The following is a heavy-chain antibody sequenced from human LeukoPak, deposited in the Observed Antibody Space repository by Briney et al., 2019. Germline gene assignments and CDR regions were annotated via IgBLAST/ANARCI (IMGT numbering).Heavy chain of an antibody. CDR2: INHSGST. D-gene: IGHD4-23*01. Sequence: SETLSLTCAVYGGSFNGYYWSWIRQPPGKGLGWIGEINHSGSTNYNPSLKSRVTISVDTSKNQFSLKLSSVTAADTAVYYCARGTTAVVNFDYWGQGTLVTVSS. CDR1: GGSFNGYY. J-gene: IGHJ4*02. CDR3: ARGTTAVVNFDY. V-gene: IGHV4-34*01.